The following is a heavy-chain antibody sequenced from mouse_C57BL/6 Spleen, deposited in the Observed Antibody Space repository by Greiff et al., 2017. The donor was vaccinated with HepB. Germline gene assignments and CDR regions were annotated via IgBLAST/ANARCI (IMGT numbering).Heavy chain of an antibody. CDR1: GFTFSSYG. J-gene: IGHJ4*01. Sequence: EVQRVESGGDLVKPGGSLKLSCAASGFTFSSYGMSWVRQTPDKRLEWVATISSGGSYTYYPDSVKGRFTISRDNAKNTLYLQMSSLKSEDTAMYYCARHRNGAMDYWGQGTSVTVSS. CDR2: ISSGGSYT. CDR3: ARHRNGAMDY. D-gene: IGHD2-1*01. V-gene: IGHV5-6*01.